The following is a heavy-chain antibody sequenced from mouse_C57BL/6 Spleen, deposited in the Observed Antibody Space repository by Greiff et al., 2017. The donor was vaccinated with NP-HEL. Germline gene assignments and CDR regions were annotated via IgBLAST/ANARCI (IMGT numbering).Heavy chain of an antibody. CDR1: GYKFTGYW. V-gene: IGHV1-9*01. CDR2: ILPGSGST. Sequence: QVQLQQSGAELMKPGASVKLSCKATGYKFTGYWIEWVKQRPGHGLEWIGEILPGSGSTNYNAKFKGKATFTADTSSNTAYMQLSSLTTEDSAIYYCARGYDVDWYFDVWGTGTTVTVSS. J-gene: IGHJ1*03. CDR3: ARGYDVDWYFDV. D-gene: IGHD2-3*01.